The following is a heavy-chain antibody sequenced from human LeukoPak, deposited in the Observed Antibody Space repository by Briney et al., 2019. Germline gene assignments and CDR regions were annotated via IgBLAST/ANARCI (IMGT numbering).Heavy chain of an antibody. Sequence: GGSLRLSCAASGFTFSSYAMSWVRQAPGKGLEWVSAISGSGGSTYYAGSVKGRFTISRDNSKNTLYLQMNSLRAEDTAVYYCAKDIVATDQGYINYFDYWGQGTLVTVSS. V-gene: IGHV3-23*01. CDR3: AKDIVATDQGYINYFDY. CDR2: ISGSGGST. D-gene: IGHD5-12*01. CDR1: GFTFSSYA. J-gene: IGHJ4*02.